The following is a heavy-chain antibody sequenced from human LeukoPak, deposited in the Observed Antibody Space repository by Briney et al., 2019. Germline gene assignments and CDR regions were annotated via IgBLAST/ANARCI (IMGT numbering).Heavy chain of an antibody. V-gene: IGHV3-74*01. CDR1: GFTFSSYW. CDR3: ARDGLEDIVVVPAQA. D-gene: IGHD2-2*01. CDR2: INSDGSST. Sequence: GGSLRLSCAASGFTFSSYWMHWVRHAPGKGLVWVSRINSDGSSTSYADSVKGRFTISRDNAKNSLYLQMNSLRSDDTAVYYCARDGLEDIVVVPAQAWGQGTLVTVSS. J-gene: IGHJ4*02.